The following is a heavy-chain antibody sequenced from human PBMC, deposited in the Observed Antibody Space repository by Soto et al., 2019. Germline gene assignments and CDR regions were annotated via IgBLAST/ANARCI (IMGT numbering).Heavy chain of an antibody. J-gene: IGHJ4*02. CDR2: IYYSGST. CDR3: ARLYSSGWYDY. D-gene: IGHD6-19*01. CDR1: GGSISSSSYY. V-gene: IGHV4-39*01. Sequence: PSETLCLTCTVSGGSISSSSYYWGWIRQPPGKGLEWIGSIYYSGSTYYNPSLKSRVTISVDTSKNQFSLKLSSVTAADTAVYYCARLYSSGWYDYWGQGTLVTVSS.